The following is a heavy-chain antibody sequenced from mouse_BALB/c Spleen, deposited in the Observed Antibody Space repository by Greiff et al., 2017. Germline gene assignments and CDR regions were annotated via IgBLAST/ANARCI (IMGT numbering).Heavy chain of an antibody. J-gene: IGHJ4*01. CDR3: ARRDGYLYAMDY. V-gene: IGHV2-2*02. D-gene: IGHD2-3*01. Sequence: QVQLKESGPGLVQPSQSLSITCTVSGFSLTSYGVHWVRQSPGKGLEWLGVIWSGGSTDYNAAFISTLSISKDNSKSQVFFKMNSLQANDTAIYYCARRDGYLYAMDYWGQGTSVTVSS. CDR1: GFSLTSYG. CDR2: IWSGGST.